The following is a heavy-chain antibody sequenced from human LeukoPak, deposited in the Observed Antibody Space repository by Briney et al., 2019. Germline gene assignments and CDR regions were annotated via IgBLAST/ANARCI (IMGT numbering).Heavy chain of an antibody. Sequence: ASVKVSCKASGGTFSSYAISWVRQAPGQGLEWMGGIIPIFGTANCAQKFQGRVTITADESTSTAYMELSSLRSEDTAVYYCARALYSYGYKDAFDIWGQGTMVTVSS. CDR3: ARALYSYGYKDAFDI. D-gene: IGHD5-18*01. CDR1: GGTFSSYA. J-gene: IGHJ3*02. V-gene: IGHV1-69*13. CDR2: IIPIFGTA.